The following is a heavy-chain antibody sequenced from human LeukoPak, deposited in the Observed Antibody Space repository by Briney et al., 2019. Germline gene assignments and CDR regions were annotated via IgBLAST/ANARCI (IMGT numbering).Heavy chain of an antibody. J-gene: IGHJ6*03. V-gene: IGHV3-21*01. CDR2: ISCSSNYI. Sequence: GGSLRLYLASSWFTLSSYSMNWVPQAPGKGPEWVSSISCSSNYIFQADSVEGRFPISRDNAKNSLYLQMNSLRAEDTAVYYCARDGGIAAAGNWYYYTDVWGKGATVTVSS. D-gene: IGHD6-13*01. CDR3: ARDGGIAAAGNWYYYTDV. CDR1: WFTLSSYS.